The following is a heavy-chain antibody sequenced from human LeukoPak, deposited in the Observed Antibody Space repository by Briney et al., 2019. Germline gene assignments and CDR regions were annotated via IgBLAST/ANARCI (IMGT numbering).Heavy chain of an antibody. D-gene: IGHD3-22*01. CDR1: GFTLGSYW. CDR2: VNTDGSST. Sequence: GGSLRLSCAVSGFTLGSYWMHWVRQAPGQGLAWVSRVNTDGSSTTYAESVKGRFTISKDNAKNTLYLQMNGLRAEDTAVYYCARELGVGVIGDAFDIWGQVTVVTVSS. J-gene: IGHJ3*02. V-gene: IGHV3-74*01. CDR3: ARELGVGVIGDAFDI.